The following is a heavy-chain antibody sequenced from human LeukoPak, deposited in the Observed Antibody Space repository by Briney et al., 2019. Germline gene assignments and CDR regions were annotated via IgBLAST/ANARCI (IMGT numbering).Heavy chain of an antibody. CDR3: AGASWVSSADAVR. CDR2: LRGGGET. V-gene: IGHV3-23*01. J-gene: IGHJ4*02. D-gene: IGHD3-16*01. Sequence: GGSLRLSCAASGLSFTSFAMSWVRQAPAGGPEWVSSLRGGGETFYADSVRGRFTLSRDDSRNTVYLQLNNLSVEDTAIYYFAGASWVSSADAVRWGQGTQVTDSS. CDR1: GLSFTSFA.